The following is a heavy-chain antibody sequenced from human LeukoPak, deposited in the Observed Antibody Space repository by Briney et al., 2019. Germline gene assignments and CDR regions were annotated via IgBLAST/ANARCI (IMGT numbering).Heavy chain of an antibody. CDR2: ISGGYNGDS. V-gene: IGHV1-18*01. CDR3: ARDEKKYCSGGSCPAYFDY. J-gene: IGHJ4*02. D-gene: IGHD2-15*01. Sequence: ASVKVSCKTSGYNFRRYGISWVRQAPGRGLEWMAWISGGYNGDSNYALKLRGRLTMTTDTSTSTAYMELRSLRSDDTAVYYCARDEKKYCSGGSCPAYFDYWGQGTLVTVSS. CDR1: GYNFRRYG.